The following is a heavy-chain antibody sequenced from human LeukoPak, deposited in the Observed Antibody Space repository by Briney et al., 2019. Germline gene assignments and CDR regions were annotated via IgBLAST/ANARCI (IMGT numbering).Heavy chain of an antibody. CDR3: AKPKWELLGYFDY. Sequence: GGSLRLSCAASGFTFSSYSMNWVRQAPGKGLEWVSAISGSGGSTYYADSVKGRFTISRDNSKNTLYLQMNSLRAEDTAVYYCAKPKWELLGYFDYWGQGTLVTVSS. CDR1: GFTFSSYS. CDR2: ISGSGGST. D-gene: IGHD1-26*01. J-gene: IGHJ4*02. V-gene: IGHV3-23*01.